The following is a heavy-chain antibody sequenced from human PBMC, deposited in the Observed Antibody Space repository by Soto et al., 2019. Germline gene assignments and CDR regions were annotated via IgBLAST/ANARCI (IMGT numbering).Heavy chain of an antibody. D-gene: IGHD2-21*01. CDR2: IASRSNYI. J-gene: IGHJ6*02. V-gene: IGHV3-21*01. CDR3: ARNRRIAVEMDV. CDR1: GFTFSNYN. Sequence: GGSLRLSCVASGFTFSNYNINWRRPTPGKGLEWVSSIASRSNYIYYADSLKGRFTVSRDNARNSLYLQVDNLRAEDTAVYYCARNRRIAVEMDVCGQGTTVTVSS.